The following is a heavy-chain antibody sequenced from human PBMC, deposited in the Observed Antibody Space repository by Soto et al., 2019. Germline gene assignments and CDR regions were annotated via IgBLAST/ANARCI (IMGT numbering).Heavy chain of an antibody. CDR3: AILNGYCIGSNCHGHYAMDV. Sequence: QLQLQESGPGLVKPSETLSLTCTVSSASISSSSYTWGWIRQPPGKGLEWIGSIYYRGTTYYNPSLHGRVTVSVDTSKNQFSLKVTSGTAADTSVYYCAILNGYCIGSNCHGHYAMDVWGQGTTFTVSS. J-gene: IGHJ6*02. D-gene: IGHD2-2*01. CDR1: SASISSSSYT. V-gene: IGHV4-39*01. CDR2: IYYRGTT.